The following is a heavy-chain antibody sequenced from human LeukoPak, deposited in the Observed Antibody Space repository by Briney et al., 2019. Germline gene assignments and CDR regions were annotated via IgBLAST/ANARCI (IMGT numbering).Heavy chain of an antibody. J-gene: IGHJ4*02. Sequence: SETLSLTCSVSGVSITSGSYYWGWIRQSAGKGLEWIGRVHSSGDIYHNAAFRSRAAVSGAASKNQFSLQLASVTAADTAVYYCARGASPKDAVFFDYWGQGALITVSS. V-gene: IGHV4-61*02. CDR1: GVSITSGSYY. CDR2: VHSSGDI. CDR3: ARGASPKDAVFFDY. D-gene: IGHD3-16*01.